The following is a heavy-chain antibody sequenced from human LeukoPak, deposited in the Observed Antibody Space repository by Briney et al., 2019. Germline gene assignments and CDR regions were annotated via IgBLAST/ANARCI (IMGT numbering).Heavy chain of an antibody. V-gene: IGHV3-30*04. Sequence: HTGGSLRLSCAASGFTFSSYAMHWVRQAPGKGLEWVAVISYDGSNKYYADSVKGRFTISRDYARNSLYLQLNSLRAEDTAVYYCARLSEMFRGPQVIYYFDYWGQGTLVTVSS. CDR3: ARLSEMFRGPQVIYYFDY. CDR1: GFTFSSYA. CDR2: ISYDGSNK. J-gene: IGHJ4*02. D-gene: IGHD3-10*01.